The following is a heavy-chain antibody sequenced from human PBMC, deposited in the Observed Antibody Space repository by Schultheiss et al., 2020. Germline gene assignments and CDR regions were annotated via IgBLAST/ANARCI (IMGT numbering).Heavy chain of an antibody. Sequence: GSLRLSCAVYGGSFSGYYWSWIRQPPGKGLEWIGEINHSGSTNYNPSLKSRVTISVDTSKNQFSLKLSSVTAADTAVYYCGAGYYDSSGYLDYWGQGTLVTGYS. V-gene: IGHV4-34*01. CDR2: INHSGST. D-gene: IGHD3-22*01. CDR1: GGSFSGYY. CDR3: GAGYYDSSGYLDY. J-gene: IGHJ4*02.